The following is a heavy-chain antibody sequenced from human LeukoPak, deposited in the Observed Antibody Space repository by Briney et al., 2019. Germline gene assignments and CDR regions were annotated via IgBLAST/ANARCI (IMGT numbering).Heavy chain of an antibody. D-gene: IGHD3-22*01. CDR1: GYTFTSYG. CDR3: ARDRPGITMIVVETLDY. Sequence: ASVKVSCKASGYTFTSYGISWVRQAPGQGLEWMGWISAYNGNTNYAQKLQGRVTMTTDTSTSSAYMELRSLRSDDTAVHYCARDRPGITMIVVETLDYWGQGTLVTVSS. CDR2: ISAYNGNT. V-gene: IGHV1-18*01. J-gene: IGHJ4*02.